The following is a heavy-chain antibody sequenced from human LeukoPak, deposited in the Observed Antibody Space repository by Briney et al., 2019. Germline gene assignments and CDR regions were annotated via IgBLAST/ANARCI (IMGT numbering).Heavy chain of an antibody. CDR2: IIPIFGTA. CDR3: ARTRSTTQTRYYYYYGMDV. Sequence: SVKVSRKASGGTFSSYAISWVRQAPGQGLEWMGGIIPIFGTANYAQKFQGRVTITADESTSTAYMELSSLRSEDTAVYYCARTRSTTQTRYYYYYGMDVWGQGTTVTVSS. CDR1: GGTFSSYA. J-gene: IGHJ6*02. V-gene: IGHV1-69*13. D-gene: IGHD1-14*01.